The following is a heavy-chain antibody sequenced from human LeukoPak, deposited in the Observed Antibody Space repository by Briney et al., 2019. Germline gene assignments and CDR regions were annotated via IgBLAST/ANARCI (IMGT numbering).Heavy chain of an antibody. CDR2: IRSEVSGGTT. CDR1: GFNLVDYA. V-gene: IGHV3-49*04. Sequence: GGSLRLSCAASGFNLVDYAVSWVRQAPGKGLEWVGFIRSEVSGGTTEYAASVKGRFTISTDDSKTIAYLQMNSLKTEDTAVYYCARGFRYGSNWGFDYWGQGTLVTVSS. J-gene: IGHJ4*02. D-gene: IGHD5-24*01. CDR3: ARGFRYGSNWGFDY.